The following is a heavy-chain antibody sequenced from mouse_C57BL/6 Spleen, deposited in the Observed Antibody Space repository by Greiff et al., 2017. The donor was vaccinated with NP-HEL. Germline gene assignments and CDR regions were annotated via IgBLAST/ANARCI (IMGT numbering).Heavy chain of an antibody. Sequence: QVQLQQSGAELVRPGASVKLSCKASGYTFTDYYINWVKQRPGQGLEWIARIYPGSGNTYYNEKFKGKATLTAEKSSSTAYMQLSSLTSEDSAVYFCARMGLSDWYFDVWGTGTTVTVSS. CDR1: GYTFTDYY. J-gene: IGHJ1*03. CDR3: ARMGLSDWYFDV. D-gene: IGHD6-5*01. V-gene: IGHV1-76*01. CDR2: IYPGSGNT.